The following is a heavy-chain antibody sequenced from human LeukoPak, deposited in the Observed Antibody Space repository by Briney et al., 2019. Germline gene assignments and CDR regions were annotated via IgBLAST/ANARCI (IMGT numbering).Heavy chain of an antibody. CDR1: GGSISSYF. V-gene: IGHV4-59*01. D-gene: IGHD3-10*01. J-gene: IGHJ4*02. CDR3: ARGCLGDYYGSGSYCFDY. Sequence: SETLSLTCTVSGGSISSYFWSWIRQPPRKGLEWIGYIYYSGSTNYNPSLKSRVTISVDTSKNQFSLKLSSVTAADTAVYYCARGCLGDYYGSGSYCFDYWGQGTLVTVSS. CDR2: IYYSGST.